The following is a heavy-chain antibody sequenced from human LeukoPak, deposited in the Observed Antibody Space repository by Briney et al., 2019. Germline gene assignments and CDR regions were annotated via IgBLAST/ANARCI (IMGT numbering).Heavy chain of an antibody. J-gene: IGHJ4*02. CDR2: ISGSGGST. CDR1: GFTFSSYA. Sequence: GGSLRLSCAASGFTFSSYAMSWVRQAPGKGLEWVSAISGSGGSTYYADSVKGRFTISRDNSKNSLYLQMNSLRAEDTAVYYCARVYLWYIEFDYWGQGTLVTVSS. D-gene: IGHD1-14*01. V-gene: IGHV3-23*01. CDR3: ARVYLWYIEFDY.